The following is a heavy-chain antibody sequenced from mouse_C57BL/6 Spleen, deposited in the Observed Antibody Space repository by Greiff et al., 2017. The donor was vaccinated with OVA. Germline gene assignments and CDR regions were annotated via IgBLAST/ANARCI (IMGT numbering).Heavy chain of an antibody. Sequence: VQRVESGAELVKPGASVKLSCKASGYTFTEYTIHWVKQRSGQGLEWIGWFYPGSGSIKYNEKFKDKATLTADKSSSTVYMELSRLTSEDSAVYFCARHDGGRGGMDYWGQGTSVTVSS. CDR1: GYTFTEYT. J-gene: IGHJ4*01. V-gene: IGHV1-62-2*01. D-gene: IGHD3-3*01. CDR3: ARHDGGRGGMDY. CDR2: FYPGSGSI.